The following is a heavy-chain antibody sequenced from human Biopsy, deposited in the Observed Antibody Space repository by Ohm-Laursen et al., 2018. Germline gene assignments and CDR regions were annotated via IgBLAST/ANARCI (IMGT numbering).Heavy chain of an antibody. CDR3: ARDRGYYSDRTVPGYFDL. J-gene: IGHJ2*01. V-gene: IGHV4-59*01. D-gene: IGHD3-22*01. CDR1: GGSISSYY. CDR2: VYYTGST. Sequence: SETLSLTCTASGGSISSYYWSWIRQPPGKGLQWIGYVYYTGSTDYNPSLQSRVTISVDTSKNHFSLRLRSVTPADTAIYYCARDRGYYSDRTVPGYFDLWGRGTLVTVSS.